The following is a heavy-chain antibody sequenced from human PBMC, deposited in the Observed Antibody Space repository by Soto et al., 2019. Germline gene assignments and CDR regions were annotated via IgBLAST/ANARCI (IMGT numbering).Heavy chain of an antibody. CDR2: ISYDGSNK. J-gene: IGHJ4*02. Sequence: GGSLRLSCAASGFTFSSYGMHWVRQAPGKGLEWVAVISYDGSNKYYADSVKGRFTISRDNSKKTLYLQMNSLRAEDTAVYYCAKGRNWGGYFDYWGQGTLVTVYS. CDR3: AKGRNWGGYFDY. D-gene: IGHD7-27*01. CDR1: GFTFSSYG. V-gene: IGHV3-30*18.